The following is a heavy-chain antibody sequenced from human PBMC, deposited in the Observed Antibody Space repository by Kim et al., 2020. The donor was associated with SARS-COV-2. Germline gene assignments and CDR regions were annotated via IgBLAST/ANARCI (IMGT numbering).Heavy chain of an antibody. CDR3: ARHNVVVAARSGWFDP. Sequence: SETLSLTCTVSGGSISSSSYYWGWIRQPPGKGLEWIGSIYYSGSTYYNPSLKSRVTISVDTSKNQFSLKLSSVTAADTAVYYCARHNVVVAARSGWFDPWGQGTLVTVSS. CDR1: GGSISSSSYY. J-gene: IGHJ5*02. CDR2: IYYSGST. D-gene: IGHD2-15*01. V-gene: IGHV4-39*01.